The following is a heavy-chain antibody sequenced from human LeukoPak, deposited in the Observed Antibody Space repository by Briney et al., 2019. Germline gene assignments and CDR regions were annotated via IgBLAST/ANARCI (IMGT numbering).Heavy chain of an antibody. J-gene: IGHJ4*02. V-gene: IGHV4-31*03. CDR1: GGSISTGSYY. D-gene: IGHD3-22*01. CDR3: ASTYDSSGYYYVDR. Sequence: PSQTLSLTCSVSGGSISTGSYYWSWIRQHPGKGLEWIGYINYSGSTDYNPSLKSRVTISVDTSKNHFSLKLRSVTAADTAMYYCASTYDSSGYYYVDRWGQGTLVTVSS. CDR2: INYSGST.